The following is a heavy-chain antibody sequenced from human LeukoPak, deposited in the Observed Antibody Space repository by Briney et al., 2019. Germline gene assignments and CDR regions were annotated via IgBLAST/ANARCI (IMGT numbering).Heavy chain of an antibody. Sequence: PSETLSLTCTVSGDSVSSGDYYWSWIRQPPGKGLEWIAYIYYSGSTNYNPYLKSRVTISADTSKYQFSLRLSSVTAADTAVYYCARNDYGDCVFDFWGQGTLVTAS. J-gene: IGHJ4*02. V-gene: IGHV4-61*08. CDR1: GDSVSSGDYY. CDR3: ARNDYGDCVFDF. D-gene: IGHD4-17*01. CDR2: IYYSGST.